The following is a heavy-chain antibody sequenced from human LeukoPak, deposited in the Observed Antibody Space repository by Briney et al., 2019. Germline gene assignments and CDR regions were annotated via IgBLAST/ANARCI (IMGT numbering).Heavy chain of an antibody. CDR3: ARVEAVAGNWGGLDL. D-gene: IGHD6-19*01. CDR2: ITITCSYI. CDR1: GFTFSSYS. J-gene: IGHJ5*02. V-gene: IGHV3-21*01. Sequence: GGSLRLSCAASGFTFSSYSMHGVRQARGKGLEWVSSITITCSYIYYADSVKGRFTISRDNAKDSLFLQLNSLRAEDAAMYYCARVEAVAGNWGGLDLWGQGTLVTVSS.